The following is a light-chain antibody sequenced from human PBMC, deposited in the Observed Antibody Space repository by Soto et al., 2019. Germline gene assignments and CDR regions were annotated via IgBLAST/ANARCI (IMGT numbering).Light chain of an antibody. V-gene: IGKV1-39*01. CDR2: AAS. CDR3: QQANSFPLT. Sequence: DIQMTQSPSSLSASLGDRVTITCRASQTISNYLNWYQQKPGKAPDLLIYAASTLQSGVPSRFSGSGSGTDFTLTISSLQHEDFATYYCQQANSFPLTFGGGTKVDI. CDR1: QTISNY. J-gene: IGKJ4*01.